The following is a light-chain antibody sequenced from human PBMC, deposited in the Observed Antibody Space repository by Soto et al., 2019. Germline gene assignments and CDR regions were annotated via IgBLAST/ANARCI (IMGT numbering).Light chain of an antibody. J-gene: IGKJ1*01. Sequence: EIVLTQSPGTLSLSPGERATLSCRASQSFSSSSLAWYQQKPGQAPRLLIYGASSRATGIPDRFSGSGSGTDFTLTISRLEPEDFAVYYCQHSGDFRWTFGQGTKVEVK. V-gene: IGKV3-20*01. CDR1: QSFSSSS. CDR3: QHSGDFRWT. CDR2: GAS.